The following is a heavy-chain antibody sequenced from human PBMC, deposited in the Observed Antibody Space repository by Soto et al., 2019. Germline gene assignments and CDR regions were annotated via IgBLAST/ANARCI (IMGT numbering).Heavy chain of an antibody. V-gene: IGHV1-24*01. D-gene: IGHD1-7*01. CDR1: GYTLTELS. Sequence: GASVKVSCKVSGYTLTELSMHWVRQAPGKGLEWMGGFDPEDGETIYAQKFQGRVTMTEDTSTDTANMELSSLRSEDTAVYYCATGRITGTTSYSYGMDLWGHGTTVTVSS. J-gene: IGHJ6*02. CDR2: FDPEDGET. CDR3: ATGRITGTTSYSYGMDL.